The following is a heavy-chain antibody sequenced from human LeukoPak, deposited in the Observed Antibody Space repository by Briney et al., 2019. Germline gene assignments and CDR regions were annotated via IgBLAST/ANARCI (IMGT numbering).Heavy chain of an antibody. CDR3: AREMVAYYYESSGFFST. CDR1: GFAFSTYA. D-gene: IGHD3-22*01. V-gene: IGHV3-33*01. CDR2: IWYDGSNK. J-gene: IGHJ5*02. Sequence: GGSLRLSCAASGFAFSTYAMYWVRQAPGKGLEWVTVIWYDGSNKYYADSVKGRFTISRDNSKNTLYLQMNSLRAEDTAVYYCAREMVAYYYESSGFFSTWGQGTLVTVSS.